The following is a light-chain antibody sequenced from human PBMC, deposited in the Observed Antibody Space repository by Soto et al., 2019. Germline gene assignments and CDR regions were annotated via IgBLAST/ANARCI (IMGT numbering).Light chain of an antibody. Sequence: DIQMTQAPSSLSASVGDRVTITCRASQSISSYLNWYQQKPGKAPKLLIYAASSLQSGVPSRFNPSGSGTDFTLTISIPQHEDFATYYSKPRHRTHPFTSGTGTKVPIK. CDR1: QSISSY. CDR3: KPRHRTHPFT. V-gene: IGKV1-39*01. J-gene: IGKJ3*01. CDR2: AAS.